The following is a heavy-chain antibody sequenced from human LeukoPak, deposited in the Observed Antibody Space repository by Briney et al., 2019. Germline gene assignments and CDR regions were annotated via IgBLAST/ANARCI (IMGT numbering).Heavy chain of an antibody. CDR1: GGSISSYY. Sequence: PSETLSLTCTVSGGSISSYYWSWIRQPPGKGLEWIGYIYYSGSTNYNPSLKSRDTISVDTSKNQFSLKLSSVTAADTAVYYCARSGIGYFDYWGQGTLVTVSS. V-gene: IGHV4-59*01. J-gene: IGHJ4*02. CDR2: IYYSGST. D-gene: IGHD2-15*01. CDR3: ARSGIGYFDY.